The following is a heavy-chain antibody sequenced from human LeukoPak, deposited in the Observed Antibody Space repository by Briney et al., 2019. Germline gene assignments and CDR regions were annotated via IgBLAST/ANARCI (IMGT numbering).Heavy chain of an antibody. CDR2: IYWDDDK. V-gene: IGHV2-5*02. CDR3: AHISGYFDY. D-gene: IGHD6-19*01. J-gene: IGHJ4*02. CDR1: GFSLGTSGVG. Sequence: SGSTLVNPTQTLTLTCTFSGFSLGTSGVGVGWIRQPPRKALEWLALIYWDDDKRYSPSLKSRLTITKDTSKNQVVLTMTNMDPVDTATYFCAHISGYFDYWGQGTLVTVSS.